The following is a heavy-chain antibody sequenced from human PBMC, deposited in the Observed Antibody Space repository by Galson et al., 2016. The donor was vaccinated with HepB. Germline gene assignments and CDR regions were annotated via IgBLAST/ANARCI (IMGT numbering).Heavy chain of an antibody. CDR1: GFTFSSYD. CDR3: ARDRTYHWNYVDYFDY. D-gene: IGHD1-7*01. J-gene: IGHJ4*02. CDR2: IWYDGSNK. V-gene: IGHV3-33*01. Sequence: SLRLSCAASGFTFSSYDIHWVRQAPGKGLEWVAVIWYDGSNKYHADSVKGRFTISRDNSKNTLYLQMNSLRAEDTAVYYCARDRTYHWNYVDYFDYWGQGTLVTVSS.